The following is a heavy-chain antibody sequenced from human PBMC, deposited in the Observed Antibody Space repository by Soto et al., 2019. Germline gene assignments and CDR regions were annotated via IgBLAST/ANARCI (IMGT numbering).Heavy chain of an antibody. V-gene: IGHV1-69*01. Sequence: QVRLVQSGAEVKKPGSSVKVSCKASGGTFSSYAISWVRQAPGQGLEWMGGIIPIFGTANYAQKVQGRVTITADESTTTAYTGLSSLRSEDTAVYYCARADLGSGWYDGLVSIDYWGQGTLVTVSS. CDR2: IIPIFGTA. CDR3: ARADLGSGWYDGLVSIDY. D-gene: IGHD6-19*01. J-gene: IGHJ4*02. CDR1: GGTFSSYA.